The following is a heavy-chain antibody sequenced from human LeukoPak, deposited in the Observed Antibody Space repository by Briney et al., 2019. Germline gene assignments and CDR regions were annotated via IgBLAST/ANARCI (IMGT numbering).Heavy chain of an antibody. Sequence: SETLSLTCTVSGYSISSGYYWGWIRQPPGKGLEWIGSIYHSGSTYYNPSLKSRVTISVDTSKNQFSLKLSSVTAADTAVYFCARVTVVTTSPWSWGPKKVGQEVNWFDPWGQGTQATVSS. J-gene: IGHJ5*01. V-gene: IGHV4-38-2*02. D-gene: IGHD4/OR15-4a*01. CDR2: IYHSGST. CDR3: ARVTVVTTSPWSWGPKKVGQEVNWFDP. CDR1: GYSISSGYY.